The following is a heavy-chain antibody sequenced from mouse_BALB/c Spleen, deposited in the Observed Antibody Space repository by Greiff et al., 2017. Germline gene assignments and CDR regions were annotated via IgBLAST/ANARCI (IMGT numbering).Heavy chain of an antibody. Sequence: VQLQQSGAELAKPGASVKMSCKASGYTFTSYWMHWVKQRPGQGLEWIGYINPSTGYTEYNQKFKDKATLTADKSSSTAYMQLSSLTSEDSAVYYCARLGLDYAMDYWGQGTSVTVSS. CDR2: INPSTGYT. CDR1: GYTFTSYW. D-gene: IGHD3-1*01. V-gene: IGHV1-7*01. CDR3: ARLGLDYAMDY. J-gene: IGHJ4*01.